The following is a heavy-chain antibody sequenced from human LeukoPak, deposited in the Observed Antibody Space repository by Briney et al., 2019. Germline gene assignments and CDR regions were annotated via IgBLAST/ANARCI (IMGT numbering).Heavy chain of an antibody. V-gene: IGHV3-21*01. J-gene: IGHJ4*02. D-gene: IGHD6-19*01. CDR1: GFTFSSYS. CDR2: ISSGGSYI. Sequence: GGSLRLSCAASGFTFSSYSTNWVRQAPGKGLEWVSSISSGGSYIYYADSVKGRFTISRDNAKNSLYLQMNSLRAEDTAVYFCASACSSGWYYFDYWGQGTPVTVSS. CDR3: ASACSSGWYYFDY.